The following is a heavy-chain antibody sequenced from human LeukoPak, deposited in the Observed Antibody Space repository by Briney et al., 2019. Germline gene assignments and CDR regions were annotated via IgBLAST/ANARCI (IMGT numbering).Heavy chain of an antibody. Sequence: KHGESLKISCKGSGYSFTSYWIAWVRQMPGKGLEWMGIIYPGDSDTRYSPSFQGQVTISADKSISTAYLQWSSLKALDTAMYYCTRHATRIDPPDYWGQGTLVTVSS. CDR1: GYSFTSYW. J-gene: IGHJ4*02. V-gene: IGHV5-51*01. CDR3: TRHATRIDPPDY. CDR2: IYPGDSDT. D-gene: IGHD2-15*01.